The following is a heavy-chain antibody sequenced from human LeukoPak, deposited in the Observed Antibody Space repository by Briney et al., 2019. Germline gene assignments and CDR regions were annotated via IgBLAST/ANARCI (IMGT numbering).Heavy chain of an antibody. CDR1: GGSFSAFF. V-gene: IGHV4-34*01. J-gene: IGHJ2*01. CDR2: VGHSGSA. D-gene: IGHD6-13*01. CDR3: ARRRGAGSSWYPRYWYFDL. Sequence: PSETLSLTCAVSGGSFSAFFWRWIRQPPGKGLEWIGDVGHSGSADYNPSLKSRVTVSADPSKNQFSLKLTSVAAADTAVYYCARRRGAGSSWYPRYWYFDLWGRGTLVTVSS.